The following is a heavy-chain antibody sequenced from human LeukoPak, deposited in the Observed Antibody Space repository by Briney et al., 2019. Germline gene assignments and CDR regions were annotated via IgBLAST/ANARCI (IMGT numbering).Heavy chain of an antibody. J-gene: IGHJ4*02. Sequence: GGSLRLSCAASGFTFSNYWMSWVRQAPGKGLEWVANIKQDGSGAYYVDSMKGRLTISRDNAKNSLSLQMDSLRAEDTAVYYCARDDSSGRSWDYWGQGTLVTVSS. D-gene: IGHD6-19*01. CDR2: IKQDGSGA. CDR1: GFTFSNYW. V-gene: IGHV3-7*01. CDR3: ARDDSSGRSWDY.